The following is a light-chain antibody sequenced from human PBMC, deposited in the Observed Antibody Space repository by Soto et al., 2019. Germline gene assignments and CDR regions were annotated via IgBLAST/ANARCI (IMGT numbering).Light chain of an antibody. Sequence: AIRMTQSPSSFSASTGDRVTITCRASQGISSYLAWYQQKPGKAPNLLIYAASTLQSGVPSRLSGSGSGTDFTLTISCLQTEDIATYYCQQYYTYPYTFGQGTKLEIK. CDR2: AAS. CDR3: QQYYTYPYT. V-gene: IGKV1-8*01. J-gene: IGKJ2*01. CDR1: QGISSY.